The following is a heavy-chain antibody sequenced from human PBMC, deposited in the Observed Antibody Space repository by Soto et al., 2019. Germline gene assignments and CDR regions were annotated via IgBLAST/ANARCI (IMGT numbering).Heavy chain of an antibody. Sequence: ASVKVSCKASGYTFTGYYMHWVRQAPGQGLEWMGWINPNSGGTNYAQKFQGWVTMTRDTSISTAYMELSRLRSDDTAVYYCARDRRVGGPKHYYYMDVWGKGTTVTVSS. CDR2: INPNSGGT. D-gene: IGHD3-16*01. CDR1: GYTFTGYY. J-gene: IGHJ6*03. CDR3: ARDRRVGGPKHYYYMDV. V-gene: IGHV1-2*04.